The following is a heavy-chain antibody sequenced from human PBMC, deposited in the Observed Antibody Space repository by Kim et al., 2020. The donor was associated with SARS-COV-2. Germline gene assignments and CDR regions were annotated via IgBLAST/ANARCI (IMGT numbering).Heavy chain of an antibody. CDR2: MNPNSGNT. D-gene: IGHD5-12*01. J-gene: IGHJ6*02. V-gene: IGHV1-8*01. Sequence: ASVKVSCKASGYTFTSYDINWVRQATGQGLEWMGWMNPNSGNTGYAQKFQGRVTMTRNTSISTAYMELSSLRSEDTAVYYCARVSALSYDWGSRAVRGYYGMDVWGQGTTVTVSS. CDR3: ARVSALSYDWGSRAVRGYYGMDV. CDR1: GYTFTSYD.